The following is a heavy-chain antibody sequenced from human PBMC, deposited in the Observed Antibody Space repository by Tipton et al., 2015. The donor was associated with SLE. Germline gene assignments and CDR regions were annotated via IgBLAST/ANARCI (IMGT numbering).Heavy chain of an antibody. D-gene: IGHD3-22*01. CDR2: ISGSGGST. V-gene: IGHV3-23*01. CDR1: GFTFSTSW. CDR3: TTSSGYYLGNY. J-gene: IGHJ4*02. Sequence: GSLRLSCAASGFTFSTSWMSWVRQAPGKGLEWVSAISGSGGSTYYADSVKGRFTISRDNAKNSLYLQMNSLRADDTAVYYCTTSSGYYLGNYWGQGTLVTVSS.